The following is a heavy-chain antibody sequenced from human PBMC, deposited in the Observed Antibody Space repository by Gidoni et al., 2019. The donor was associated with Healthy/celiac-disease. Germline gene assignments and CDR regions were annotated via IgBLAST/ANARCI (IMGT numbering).Heavy chain of an antibody. CDR2: ISYDGSNK. V-gene: IGHV3-30*18. CDR1: GFTFSSYG. J-gene: IGHJ4*02. Sequence: QVQLVESGGGVVQPGRSLRLSCAASGFTFSSYGMHWVRQAPGKGLEWVAVISYDGSNKYYADSVKGRFTISRDNSKNTLYLQMNSLRAEDTAVYYCAKDLDIVGATPFDYWGQGTLVTVSS. CDR3: AKDLDIVGATPFDY. D-gene: IGHD1-26*01.